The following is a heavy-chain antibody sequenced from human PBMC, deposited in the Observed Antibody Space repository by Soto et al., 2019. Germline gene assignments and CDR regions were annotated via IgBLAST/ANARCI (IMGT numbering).Heavy chain of an antibody. D-gene: IGHD3-9*01. CDR1: GGSIGSSNW. CDR2: IYDSGST. Sequence: QVQLQESGPGLVKPSGTLSLTCAVSGGSIGSSNWWSWVRQPPGKGLEWIGEIYDSGSTNYNPSLKSRLTISLDKSQTQFSLNLSSVTAADTAVYYCARLKTYDILNKSDYWGQGALVTVSS. V-gene: IGHV4-4*02. J-gene: IGHJ4*02. CDR3: ARLKTYDILNKSDY.